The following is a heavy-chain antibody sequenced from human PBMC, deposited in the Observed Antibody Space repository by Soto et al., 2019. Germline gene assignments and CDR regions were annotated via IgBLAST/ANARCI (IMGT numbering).Heavy chain of an antibody. J-gene: IGHJ5*02. CDR3: ARAKAPLYSSSWYWFDP. CDR1: GGSISSYY. Sequence: SETLSLTCTVSGGSISSYYWSWIRQPPGKGLEWIGYIYYSGSTNYNPSLKSRVTISVDTSKNQFSLKLSSVTAADTAVYYCARAKAPLYSSSWYWFDPLGQGTLVTVSS. D-gene: IGHD6-13*01. V-gene: IGHV4-59*08. CDR2: IYYSGST.